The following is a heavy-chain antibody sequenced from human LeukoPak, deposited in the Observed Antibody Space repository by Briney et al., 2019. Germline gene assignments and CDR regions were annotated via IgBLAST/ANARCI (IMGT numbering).Heavy chain of an antibody. Sequence: GESLKISRKGSGYSFTSYWIAWVRQMPGKGLEWMGIIYPADSDTKYSPSFQGQVTISADKSISTAYLQWSSLKASDTAMYYCARRGSSWYVDWGQGTLVTVSS. CDR1: GYSFTSYW. D-gene: IGHD6-13*01. J-gene: IGHJ4*02. CDR2: IYPADSDT. CDR3: ARRGSSWYVD. V-gene: IGHV5-51*01.